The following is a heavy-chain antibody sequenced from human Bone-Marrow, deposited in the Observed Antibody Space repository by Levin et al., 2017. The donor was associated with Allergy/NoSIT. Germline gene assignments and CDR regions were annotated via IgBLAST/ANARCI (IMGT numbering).Heavy chain of an antibody. CDR3: ARSVPLTGRAGGFDP. J-gene: IGHJ5*02. CDR2: ISNDGTGL. D-gene: IGHD3-9*01. Sequence: GGSLRLSCATSGFTFTNWHMNWVRQAPGKGLEWVATISNDGTGLYYADSFKGRFTVSRDNSKDSLFLQMNSLRGEDTAVYYCARSVPLTGRAGGFDPWGQGTLVTVSS. CDR1: GFTFTNWH. V-gene: IGHV3-21*01.